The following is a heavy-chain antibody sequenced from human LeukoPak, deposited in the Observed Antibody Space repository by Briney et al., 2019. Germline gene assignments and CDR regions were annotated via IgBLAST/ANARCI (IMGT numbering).Heavy chain of an antibody. CDR1: GYTFTGYY. D-gene: IGHD3-9*01. CDR3: ARVLMGAYQEGYSDWLSTFDY. J-gene: IGHJ4*02. Sequence: ASVKVSCKASGYTFTGYYMHWVRQAPGQGLEWMGWINPNSGGTNYAQKFQGRVTMTRDTSISTAYMELSRLRSDDTAVYYCARVLMGAYQEGYSDWLSTFDYWGQGTLVTVSS. CDR2: INPNSGGT. V-gene: IGHV1-2*02.